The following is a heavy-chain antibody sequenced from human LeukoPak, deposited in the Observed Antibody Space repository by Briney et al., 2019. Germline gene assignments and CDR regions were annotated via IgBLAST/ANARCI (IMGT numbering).Heavy chain of an antibody. CDR3: ARRQTTVVPYYYYGMDV. V-gene: IGHV3-66*01. CDR2: IYSGSST. CDR1: GFTVSSNY. D-gene: IGHD4-23*01. Sequence: PGGSLRLSCAASGFTVSSNYMSWVRQAPGKGLEWVSVIYSGSSTYYADSVKGRFTISRDNSKNTLYLQMNSLRAEDTAVYYCARRQTTVVPYYYYGMDVWGQGTTVTVSS. J-gene: IGHJ6*02.